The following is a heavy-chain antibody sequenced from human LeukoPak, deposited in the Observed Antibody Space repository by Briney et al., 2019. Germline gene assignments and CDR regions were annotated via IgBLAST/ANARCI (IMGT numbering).Heavy chain of an antibody. CDR2: IYTSGST. D-gene: IGHD2-2*01. Sequence: SETLSLTCTVSGGFISSYYWSWIRQPAGKGLEWIGRIYTSGSTNYNPSLESRVTISVDTSKNQFSLKLSSVTAADTAVYYCARGDIAVVPAAYYYYYYMDVWGKGTTVTVSS. CDR3: ARGDIAVVPAAYYYYYYMDV. J-gene: IGHJ6*03. CDR1: GGFISSYY. V-gene: IGHV4-4*07.